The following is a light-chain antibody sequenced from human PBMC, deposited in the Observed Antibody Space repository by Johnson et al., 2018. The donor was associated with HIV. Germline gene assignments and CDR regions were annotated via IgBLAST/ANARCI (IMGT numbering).Light chain of an antibody. Sequence: QSVLTQPPSVSAAPGQKVTISCSGSSSNIGKNYVSWYQQLPGTAPKLLIYDNNKRPSGIPDRFSGSKSGTSATLGITGLQTGDEAEYYCGTWESSLSAGVFGTGTKVTVL. V-gene: IGLV1-51*01. J-gene: IGLJ1*01. CDR2: DNN. CDR3: GTWESSLSAGV. CDR1: SSNIGKNY.